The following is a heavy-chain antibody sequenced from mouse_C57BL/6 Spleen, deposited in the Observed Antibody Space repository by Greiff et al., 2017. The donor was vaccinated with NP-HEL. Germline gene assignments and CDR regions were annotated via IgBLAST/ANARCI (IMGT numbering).Heavy chain of an antibody. J-gene: IGHJ3*01. CDR2: INPGSGGT. D-gene: IGHD2-3*01. V-gene: IGHV1-54*01. CDR1: GYAFTNYL. CDR3: ARSRPDGYSRAY. Sequence: QVQLQQSGAELVRPGTSVKVSCKASGYAFTNYLIEWVKQRPGQGLEWIGVINPGSGGTNYNEKFKGKATLTADKSSSTAYMQLSSLTSEDSAVYFFARSRPDGYSRAYWGQGTLVTVSA.